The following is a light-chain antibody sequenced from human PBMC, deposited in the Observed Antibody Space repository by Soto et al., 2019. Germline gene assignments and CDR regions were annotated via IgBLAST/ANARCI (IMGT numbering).Light chain of an antibody. Sequence: QSVLTQPPSASGSPGQSVTFSCTGTSSDVGGYNYVSWYQQHPGKAPKLMIYEVTKRPSGVPDRFSGSKSGNTASLTVSGLQAEDEADYYCSSYAGSNAHVIFGGGTKLTVL. CDR1: SSDVGGYNY. CDR2: EVT. CDR3: SSYAGSNAHVI. J-gene: IGLJ2*01. V-gene: IGLV2-8*01.